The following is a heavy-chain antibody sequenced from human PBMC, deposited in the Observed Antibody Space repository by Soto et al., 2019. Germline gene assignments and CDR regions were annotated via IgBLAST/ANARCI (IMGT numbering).Heavy chain of an antibody. D-gene: IGHD6-19*01. CDR2: ISGYNGNT. Sequence: ASVKVSFKTSGYTFRNYGINWVRQAPGQGLEWMGWISGYNGNTNYAQTVQGRVTMTTDTSTGTVYMELRSLKSDDTAIYYCSRFIMVGGWFDPNYYHGMDVWGQGTTVTVSS. CDR1: GYTFRNYG. CDR3: SRFIMVGGWFDPNYYHGMDV. V-gene: IGHV1-18*01. J-gene: IGHJ6*02.